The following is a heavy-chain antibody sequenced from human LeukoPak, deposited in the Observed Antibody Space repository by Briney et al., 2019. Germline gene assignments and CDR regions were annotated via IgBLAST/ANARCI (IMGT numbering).Heavy chain of an antibody. V-gene: IGHV5-51*01. CDR3: ARQALELRGAFDY. Sequence: GESLKISCKGPGYSFTSYWIGWVRQMPGKGLEWMGIIYPGDSDTRYSPSFQGQVTISADKSISTAYLQWSSLKASDTAMYYCARQALELRGAFDYWGQGTLVTVSS. CDR2: IYPGDSDT. J-gene: IGHJ4*02. CDR1: GYSFTSYW. D-gene: IGHD1-7*01.